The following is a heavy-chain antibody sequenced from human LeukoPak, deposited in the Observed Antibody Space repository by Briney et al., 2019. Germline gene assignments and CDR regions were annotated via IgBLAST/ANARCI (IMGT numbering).Heavy chain of an antibody. CDR2: IKSKVDGGTT. CDR3: STGAYCSSTTCQFYYYYYMDV. V-gene: IGHV3-15*05. Sequence: GGSLRLSCAASGFTFKNVWVSWVRQAPGKGLEWIGRIKSKVDGGTTDYAAPVKGRFTISRDDSETTLYLQMNSLETEDTGVDYCSTGAYCSSTTCQFYYYYYMDVWGKGTTVTVSS. J-gene: IGHJ6*03. D-gene: IGHD2-2*01. CDR1: GFTFKNVW.